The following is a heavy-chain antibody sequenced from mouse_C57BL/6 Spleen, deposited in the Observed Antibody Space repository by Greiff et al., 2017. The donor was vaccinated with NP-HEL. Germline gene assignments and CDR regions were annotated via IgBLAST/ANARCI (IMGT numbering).Heavy chain of an antibody. J-gene: IGHJ4*01. CDR3: AREKDSSGYDAMDY. CDR2: NYPGDGDT. CDR1: GYAFSSSW. V-gene: IGHV1-82*01. Sequence: VKLMESGPELVKPGASVKISCKASGYAFSSSWMNWVKQRPGKGLEWIGRNYPGDGDTNYNGKFKGKATLTADKSSSTAYMQLSSLTSEDSAVYFCAREKDSSGYDAMDYWGQGTSVTVSS. D-gene: IGHD3-2*02.